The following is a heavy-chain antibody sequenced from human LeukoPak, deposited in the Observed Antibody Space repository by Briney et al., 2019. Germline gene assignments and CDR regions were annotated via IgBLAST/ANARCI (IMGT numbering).Heavy chain of an antibody. Sequence: GGSLRLSCAASGFTFNTYSMNWVRRAPGKGLEWVSYISSSSNPIWYADSVKGRFTISRDNAKNSLFLQMDSLRAEDTAVYYCAKATPFYYGSGSRPRYYYYYGMDVWGQGTTVTVSS. CDR2: ISSSSNPI. V-gene: IGHV3-48*04. D-gene: IGHD3-10*01. CDR3: AKATPFYYGSGSRPRYYYYYGMDV. J-gene: IGHJ6*02. CDR1: GFTFNTYS.